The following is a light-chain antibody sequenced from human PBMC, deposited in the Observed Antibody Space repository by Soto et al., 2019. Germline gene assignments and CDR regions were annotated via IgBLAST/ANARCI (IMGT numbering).Light chain of an antibody. J-gene: IGLJ1*01. CDR3: SSYAGSNDV. CDR1: SSDVGGYNY. Sequence: QSALTQPPSASGSPGQSVTISCTGTSSDVGGYNYVSWYQQHPGKAPKLVIYEVSQRPSGVPDRFSGSKSGNTASLTVSGLQAEDEADYYCSSYAGSNDVFGTGTNLTVL. CDR2: EVS. V-gene: IGLV2-8*01.